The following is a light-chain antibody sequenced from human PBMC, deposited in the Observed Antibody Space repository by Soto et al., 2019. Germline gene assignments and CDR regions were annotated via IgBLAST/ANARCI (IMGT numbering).Light chain of an antibody. CDR3: QQYNNWPPG. V-gene: IGKV3-15*01. CDR1: QSVSSK. CDR2: GAS. Sequence: EIRLTQSPGTVSLSTGERATLSCRASQSVSSKLAWYQQKPGQAPRLLIYGASTRATGIPARFSGSGSGTEFTLIISSLQSEDSAVYYCQQYNNWPPGFGQGTRLEIK. J-gene: IGKJ5*01.